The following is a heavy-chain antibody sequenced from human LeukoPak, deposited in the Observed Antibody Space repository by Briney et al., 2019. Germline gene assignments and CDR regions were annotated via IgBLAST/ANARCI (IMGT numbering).Heavy chain of an antibody. Sequence: SETLSLTCGVSGVSISNTNWQSWVRQPPGQGLEWIGEISITGLTNYNPSLESRVSVSLDKSKNHLSLNLTSVTAADTAVYYCSRENGAFSPFGYWGQGTLVTVPS. CDR3: SRENGAFSPFGY. CDR1: GVSISNTNW. J-gene: IGHJ4*02. V-gene: IGHV4-4*02. CDR2: ISITGLT. D-gene: IGHD2-8*01.